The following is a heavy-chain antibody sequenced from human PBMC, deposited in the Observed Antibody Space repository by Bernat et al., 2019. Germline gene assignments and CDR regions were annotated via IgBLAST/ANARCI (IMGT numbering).Heavy chain of an antibody. V-gene: IGHV3-23*02. CDR1: GFTFSNYA. J-gene: IGHJ4*02. CDR3: VKQSLPVLWYTTDH. Sequence: EVPLLQSGGGLVQPGGSLRVSCAASGFTFSNYAMSWARQAPGKGLEWVSVTTANGDRTYNRDSLKGRFTISSDNSKNTLYLRMDGLRVEDTAVYYCVKQSLPVLWYTTDHWGQGTLVTVSS. CDR2: TTANGDRT. D-gene: IGHD1-1*01.